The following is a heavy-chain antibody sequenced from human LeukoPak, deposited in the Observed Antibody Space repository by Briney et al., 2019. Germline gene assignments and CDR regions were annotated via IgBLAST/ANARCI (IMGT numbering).Heavy chain of an antibody. CDR3: ARDASGSSTGLIDS. Sequence: PGGSLILSCVASGFTLRSYGMNWVRQAPGKGLEWVSYISTTSYYIYYADSVKGRFTISRDDANNSLYLQMNSLRAEDTAVYYCARDASGSSTGLIDSWGQGTLVTVSS. J-gene: IGHJ4*02. D-gene: IGHD1-26*01. CDR2: ISTTSYYI. CDR1: GFTLRSYG. V-gene: IGHV3-21*01.